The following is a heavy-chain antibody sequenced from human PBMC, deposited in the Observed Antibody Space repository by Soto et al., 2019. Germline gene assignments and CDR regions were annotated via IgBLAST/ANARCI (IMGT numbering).Heavy chain of an antibody. J-gene: IGHJ4*02. CDR3: ARDAFSSSHFDY. D-gene: IGHD2-2*01. CDR1: GGSSSNYY. Sequence: QVQLQESGPGLVKPSETLSLTCTVSGGSSSNYYWSWIRQPPGKGLEWIGYVDYSGSTNYNPSLKSRVTITVDTSKNQFSLKLSSVTAADTAVYYCARDAFSSSHFDYWGQGIPVTVSS. CDR2: VDYSGST. V-gene: IGHV4-59*01.